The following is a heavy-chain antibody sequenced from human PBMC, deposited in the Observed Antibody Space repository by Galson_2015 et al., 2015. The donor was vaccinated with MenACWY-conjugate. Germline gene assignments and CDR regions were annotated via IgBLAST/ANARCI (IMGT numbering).Heavy chain of an antibody. V-gene: IGHV3-48*04. J-gene: IGHJ5*02. Sequence: SLRLSCAASGFTFSSYSMNWVRQAPGKGLEWVSYISSSSSTIYYADSVKGRFTISRDNAKNSLYLQMNSLRAEDTAVYYCARDLGGYYPNWFDPWGQGTLVTVSS. D-gene: IGHD3-3*01. CDR3: ARDLGGYYPNWFDP. CDR2: ISSSSSTI. CDR1: GFTFSSYS.